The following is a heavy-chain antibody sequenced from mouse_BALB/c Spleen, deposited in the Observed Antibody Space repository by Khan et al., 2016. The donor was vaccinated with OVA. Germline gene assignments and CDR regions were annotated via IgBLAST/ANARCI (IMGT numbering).Heavy chain of an antibody. J-gene: IGHJ4*01. V-gene: IGHV3-2*02. CDR1: GYSITSNYA. Sequence: EVQLQESGPGLVKPSQSLSLTCTVNGYSITSNYAWNWIRQFPENKLEWMGYISYSGSTNYNPSLKSRLSITRDTSKHQFFLLLHSVTTEDSATYYCARVNYYGYALDYWGQGTSVTVSS. CDR3: ARVNYYGYALDY. CDR2: ISYSGST. D-gene: IGHD1-1*01.